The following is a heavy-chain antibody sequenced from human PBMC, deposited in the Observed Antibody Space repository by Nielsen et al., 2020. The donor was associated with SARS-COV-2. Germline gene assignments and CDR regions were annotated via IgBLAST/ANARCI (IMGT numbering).Heavy chain of an antibody. CDR2: INTNTGNP. Sequence: ASVLIFCNASGYTFTSCAMMWVRQAPGQGLEWMGWINTNTGNPTYAQGFTGRFVFSLDTSVSTAYLQISSLKAEDTAVYYCARDAPSLLRYSPFDPWGQGTLVTVSS. CDR3: ARDAPSLLRYSPFDP. D-gene: IGHD3-9*01. J-gene: IGHJ5*02. CDR1: GYTFTSCA. V-gene: IGHV7-4-1*02.